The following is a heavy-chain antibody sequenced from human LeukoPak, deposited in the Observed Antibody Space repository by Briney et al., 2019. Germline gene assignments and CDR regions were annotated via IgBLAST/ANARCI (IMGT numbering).Heavy chain of an antibody. Sequence: GGSLRLSCAASGFTVSNNYMSWVRQAPGKGLEWVTLIYSGGSTYYADSVKGRFTISRDNSKNTLYLQMNSLRVEDMAVYYCAREPINDSGYFDYWGQGTLVTVSS. CDR2: IYSGGST. CDR3: AREPINDSGYFDY. CDR1: GFTVSNNY. J-gene: IGHJ4*02. D-gene: IGHD1-1*01. V-gene: IGHV3-53*01.